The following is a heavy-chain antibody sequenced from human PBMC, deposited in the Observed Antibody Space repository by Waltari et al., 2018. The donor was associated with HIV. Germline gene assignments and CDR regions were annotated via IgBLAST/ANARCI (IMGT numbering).Heavy chain of an antibody. Sequence: QVQLQESGPGLVKPSENLSLTCTVSGYSISSGYYWGWLRQPSGKGLDWIGSIYHSGSTYYNPSLKSRVTISVDTSKNQFSLKLSYVTAADTAVYYCARGDQSYPRLWFGEFGMDVWGQGTTVTVSS. D-gene: IGHD3-10*01. CDR3: ARGDQSYPRLWFGEFGMDV. V-gene: IGHV4-38-2*02. J-gene: IGHJ6*02. CDR1: GYSISSGYY. CDR2: IYHSGST.